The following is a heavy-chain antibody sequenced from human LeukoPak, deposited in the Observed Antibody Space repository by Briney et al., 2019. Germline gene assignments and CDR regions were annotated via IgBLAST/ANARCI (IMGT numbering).Heavy chain of an antibody. J-gene: IGHJ4*02. CDR1: GGSFSGYY. Sequence: SETLSLTCAVYGGSFSGYYWSWIRQPPGKGLEWIGEINHSGSTNYNPSLKSRVTISVDTSKNQFSLKLSSVTAADTAVYYCAKERWLRLDYYFDYWGQGTLVTVSS. D-gene: IGHD5-12*01. V-gene: IGHV4-34*01. CDR2: INHSGST. CDR3: AKERWLRLDYYFDY.